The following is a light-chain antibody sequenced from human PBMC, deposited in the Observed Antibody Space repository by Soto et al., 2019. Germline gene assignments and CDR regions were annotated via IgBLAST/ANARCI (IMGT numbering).Light chain of an antibody. CDR2: DVS. CDR1: SSDVGGYNY. J-gene: IGLJ2*01. CDR3: SSYTSSSTVV. Sequence: QHVLTQPASVSGSPGQSITISCTGTSSDVGGYNYVSWYQQHPGKAPKLMIYDVSNRPSGVSNRFSGSRSGNTASLTISGLQGEDEADYYCSSYTSSSTVVFGGGTKVTVL. V-gene: IGLV2-14*01.